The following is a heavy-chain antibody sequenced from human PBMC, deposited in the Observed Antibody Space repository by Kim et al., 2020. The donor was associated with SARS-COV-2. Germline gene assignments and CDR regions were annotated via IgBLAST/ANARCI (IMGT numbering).Heavy chain of an antibody. J-gene: IGHJ4*02. CDR3: ARDTTWQYDS. CDR1: GYILSRYG. V-gene: IGHV7-4-1*02. Sequence: ASVKVSCKASGYILSRYGMNWVRQAPGQGLEWMGWIDGKTGNPTYAQGFTGRLVASLDTSVSTAYLQISSLKTDDTAIYYCARDTTWQYDSWGQGTLVTVS. CDR2: IDGKTGNP. D-gene: IGHD1-26*01.